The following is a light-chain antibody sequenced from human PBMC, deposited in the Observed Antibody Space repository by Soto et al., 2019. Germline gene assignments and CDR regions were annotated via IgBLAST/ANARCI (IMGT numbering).Light chain of an antibody. CDR3: QQRSTWT. CDR2: GAS. V-gene: IGKV3D-20*02. CDR1: QSVSNNY. Sequence: VLTQSPGTLSLSPGERATLSCRASQSVSNNYLAWYQQKPGQAPRLLIYGASNRATGIPARFSGSGSGTDFTLTISSLEPEDFAVYYCQQRSTWTFGQGTKVDIK. J-gene: IGKJ1*01.